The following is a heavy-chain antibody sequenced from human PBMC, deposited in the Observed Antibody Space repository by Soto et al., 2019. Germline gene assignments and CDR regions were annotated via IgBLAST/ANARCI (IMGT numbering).Heavy chain of an antibody. J-gene: IGHJ4*02. D-gene: IGHD1-26*01. Sequence: PSETLSLTCTVSGGSISSGGYYWSWIRQHPGKGLEWIGYIYYSGSTYYNPSLKSRVTISVDTSKNQFSLKLSSVTAAGTAVYYCARGGRGQPYYFDYWGQGTLVTVS. CDR1: GGSISSGGYY. V-gene: IGHV4-31*03. CDR3: ARGGRGQPYYFDY. CDR2: IYYSGST.